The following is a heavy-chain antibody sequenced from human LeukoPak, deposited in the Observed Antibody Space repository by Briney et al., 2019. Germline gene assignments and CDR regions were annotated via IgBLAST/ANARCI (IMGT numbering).Heavy chain of an antibody. CDR1: GYTFTGYY. CDR3: ARVRELTMVTFAFDI. J-gene: IGHJ3*02. CDR2: INPNSGGT. Sequence: LVASVKVSCKASGYTFTGYYMRWVRQAPGQGLEWMGWINPNSGGTNYAQKFQGRVTMTRDTSISTAYMELSRLRSDDTAVYYCARVRELTMVTFAFDIWGQGTMVTVSS. D-gene: IGHD3-10*01. V-gene: IGHV1-2*03.